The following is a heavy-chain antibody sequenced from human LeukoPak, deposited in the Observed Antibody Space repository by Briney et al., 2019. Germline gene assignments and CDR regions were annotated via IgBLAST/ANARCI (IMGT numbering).Heavy chain of an antibody. Sequence: PGGSLRLSCAASGFTFSSYEMNWVRQAPGKGLEWVSYISSSGSTIYYADSVKDRFTISRDNAKNSLYLQMNSLRAEDTAVYYCARAPTVEGGMDVWGQGTTVTVSS. CDR3: ARAPTVEGGMDV. J-gene: IGHJ6*02. V-gene: IGHV3-48*03. CDR2: ISSSGSTI. CDR1: GFTFSSYE. D-gene: IGHD4-23*01.